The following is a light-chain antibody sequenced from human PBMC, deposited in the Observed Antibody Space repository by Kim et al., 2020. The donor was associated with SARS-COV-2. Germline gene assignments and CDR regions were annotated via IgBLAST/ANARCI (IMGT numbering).Light chain of an antibody. CDR1: SGHSSYP. Sequence: ASVKLTCTLSSGHSSYPIAWHQQQPEKAPRFLMRLNSDGSHNKGDGIPDRFSGSSSGAERYLTISSLQSEDEADYYCQTWGTGIWVFGGGTQLTVL. CDR3: QTWGTGIWV. V-gene: IGLV4-69*01. CDR2: LNSDGSH. J-gene: IGLJ3*02.